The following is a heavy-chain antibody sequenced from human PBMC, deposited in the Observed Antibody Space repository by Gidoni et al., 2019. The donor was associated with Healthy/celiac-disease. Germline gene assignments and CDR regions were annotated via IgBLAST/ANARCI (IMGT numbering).Heavy chain of an antibody. V-gene: IGHV4-39*01. D-gene: IGHD3-22*01. CDR2: IYYSGST. J-gene: IGHJ3*02. CDR3: AIVVAPLDAFDI. CDR1: GGSLSSSSYY. Sequence: QLQLQESGPGLVKPSETLSLTCTVSGGSLSSSSYYWGWIRQPPGKGLEWIGSIYYSGSTYYNPSLKSRVTISVDTSKNQFSLKLSSVTAADTAVYYCAIVVAPLDAFDIWGQGTMVTVSS.